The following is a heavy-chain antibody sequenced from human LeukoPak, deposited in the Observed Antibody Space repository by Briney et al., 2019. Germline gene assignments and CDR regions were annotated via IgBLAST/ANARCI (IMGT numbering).Heavy chain of an antibody. CDR2: ISSTGGTT. CDR1: GFTFSDYG. J-gene: IGHJ6*03. Sequence: GGTLRLSCAASGFTFSDYGMSWVRQAPGKGLEWVSSISSTGGTTYYADSVKGRFTISRDNSKNTLFLQVNSLRAEDTAIYYCAKNGDRGAYCSGGSCYPYYYYYMDVWGKGTTVTISS. D-gene: IGHD2-15*01. V-gene: IGHV3-23*01. CDR3: AKNGDRGAYCSGGSCYPYYYYYMDV.